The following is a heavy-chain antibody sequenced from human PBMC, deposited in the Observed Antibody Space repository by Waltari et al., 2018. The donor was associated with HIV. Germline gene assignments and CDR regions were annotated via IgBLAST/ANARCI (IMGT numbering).Heavy chain of an antibody. V-gene: IGHV3-48*01. CDR1: GLTFNKFS. CDR2: IDSGSAVP. D-gene: IGHD3-16*01. Sequence: EVQLVESGGGLVQPGGSLRLSCSASGLTFNKFSMNWVRPAPGQGLEWLSYIDSGSAVPYYADSVQGRFTVSRDNAKNSLYLQMDSLKPEDTALYYCAREGELREVGGNYYFFAMDVWGQGTTVTVSS. CDR3: AREGELREVGGNYYFFAMDV. J-gene: IGHJ6*02.